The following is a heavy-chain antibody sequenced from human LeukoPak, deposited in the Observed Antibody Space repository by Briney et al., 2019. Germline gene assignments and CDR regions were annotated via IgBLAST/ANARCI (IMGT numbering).Heavy chain of an antibody. V-gene: IGHV3-21*01. Sequence: PGGSLRLSCAASGCTFSNYNMNWVLQAPGKGLEWVSSISDTSSYIYYADSVKGRFTISRDNAKNSLYLQMNSLRAEDTAVYYCAKVLAVTSYGAKSVFDHWGQGTLVTVSS. D-gene: IGHD4/OR15-4a*01. CDR2: ISDTSSYI. CDR1: GCTFSNYN. J-gene: IGHJ4*02. CDR3: AKVLAVTSYGAKSVFDH.